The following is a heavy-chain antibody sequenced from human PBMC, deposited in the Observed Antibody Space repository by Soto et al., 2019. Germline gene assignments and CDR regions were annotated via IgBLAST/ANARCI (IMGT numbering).Heavy chain of an antibody. CDR3: AKDGGAGGDSPEYFKR. CDR1: GSTFSSYA. V-gene: IGHV3-23*01. Sequence: GGSLRLSCAASGSTFSSYAMTWVRQAPGKGLEWVSVISGSGGSTYYAESVKGRFTIPRDNSKNTLYLQMKSLRDEDSAVYYCAKDGGAGGDSPEYFKRWGQGTRVNV. J-gene: IGHJ1*01. D-gene: IGHD1-26*01. CDR2: ISGSGGST.